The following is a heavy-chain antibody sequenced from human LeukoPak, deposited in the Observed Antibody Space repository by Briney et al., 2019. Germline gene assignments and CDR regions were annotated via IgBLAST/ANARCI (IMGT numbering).Heavy chain of an antibody. CDR1: GFTFSSYG. Sequence: PGGSLRLSCAASGFTFSSYGMHWVRQAPGKGLEWVAVISYDGSNKYYADSVKGRFTISRDNSKNTLYLQMNSLRAEDTAVYYCARGGGSYHFDYWGQGTLVTVSS. D-gene: IGHD1-26*01. CDR3: ARGGGSYHFDY. J-gene: IGHJ4*02. CDR2: ISYDGSNK. V-gene: IGHV3-30*19.